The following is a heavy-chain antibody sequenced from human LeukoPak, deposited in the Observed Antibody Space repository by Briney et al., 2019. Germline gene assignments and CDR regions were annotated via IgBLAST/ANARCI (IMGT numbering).Heavy chain of an antibody. CDR1: GGSISSYY. J-gene: IGHJ4*02. V-gene: IGHV4-59*01. CDR3: ARSGIGYFDY. Sequence: PSETLSLTCTVSGGSISSYYWSWIRQPPGQGLEWIGYTYYSGSTNYNPSLKSRVTISVDTSKNQFSLKLSSVTAADTAVYYCARSGIGYFDYWGQGTLVTDSS. CDR2: TYYSGST. D-gene: IGHD2-15*01.